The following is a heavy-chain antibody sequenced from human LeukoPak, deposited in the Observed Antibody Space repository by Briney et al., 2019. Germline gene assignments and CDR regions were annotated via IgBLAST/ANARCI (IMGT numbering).Heavy chain of an antibody. Sequence: PGGSLRLSCAASGFTFSSYWMSWVRQAPGKGLEWVAFIRYDGSNKYYADSVKGRFTISRDNSKNTLYLQMNSLRAEDTAVYYCAKTYGDYSTPDYWGQGTLVTVSS. CDR2: IRYDGSNK. V-gene: IGHV3-30*02. CDR1: GFTFSSYW. CDR3: AKTYGDYSTPDY. D-gene: IGHD4-17*01. J-gene: IGHJ4*02.